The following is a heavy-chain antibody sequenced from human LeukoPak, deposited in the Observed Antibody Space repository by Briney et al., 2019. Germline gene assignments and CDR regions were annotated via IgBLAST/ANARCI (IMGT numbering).Heavy chain of an antibody. D-gene: IGHD3-22*01. V-gene: IGHV3-33*01. J-gene: IGHJ5*02. CDR3: ARYYDSSGYMWFDP. CDR1: GFTFSSYG. Sequence: GGSLRLSCAASGFTFSSYGMHWVRQAPGKGLEWVAVIWYDGSNKYYADSVKGRFTISRDNSKNTLYLQMYSLRAEDTAVYYCARYYDSSGYMWFDPWGQGTLVTVSS. CDR2: IWYDGSNK.